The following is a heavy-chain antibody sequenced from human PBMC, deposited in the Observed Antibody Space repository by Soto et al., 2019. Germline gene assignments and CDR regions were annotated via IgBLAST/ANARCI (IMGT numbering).Heavy chain of an antibody. CDR2: ISYDGSNK. D-gene: IGHD2-21*02. V-gene: IGHV3-30*18. CDR3: ANLLDRDYRRVTAIKTH. J-gene: IGHJ4*02. CDR1: GFTFSSYG. Sequence: GGSLRLSCAASGFTFSSYGMHWVRQAPGKGLEWVAVISYDGSNKYYADSVKGRFTISRDNSKNTLYLQMNSLRAEDTAVYYCANLLDRDYRRVTAIKTHWGQGTLVTVSS.